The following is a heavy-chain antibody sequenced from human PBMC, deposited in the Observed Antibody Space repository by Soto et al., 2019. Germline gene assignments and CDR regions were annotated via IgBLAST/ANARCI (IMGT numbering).Heavy chain of an antibody. D-gene: IGHD3-10*01. CDR2: ISYDGSNK. Sequence: PGGSLRLSCAASGFTFSSYAMHWVRQAPGKGLEWVAVISYDGSNKYYADSVKGRFTISRDNSKNTLYLQMNSLRAEDTAVYYCARVGPLTKGSGLKRSRYYYYYYGMDVWGQGTTVTVSS. V-gene: IGHV3-30-3*01. J-gene: IGHJ6*02. CDR1: GFTFSSYA. CDR3: ARVGPLTKGSGLKRSRYYYYYYGMDV.